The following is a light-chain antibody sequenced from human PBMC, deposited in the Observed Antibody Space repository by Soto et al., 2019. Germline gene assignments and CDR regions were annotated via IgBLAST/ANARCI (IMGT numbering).Light chain of an antibody. V-gene: IGLV1-44*01. J-gene: IGLJ1*01. CDR1: SSNIGSNA. CDR2: TDN. Sequence: VLTQPPSASGTPGQRVTISCSGSSSNIGSNAVNWYQQFPGTAPKLLIYTDNQRPSGVPDRFSGSKSGTSASLAISGLQSEDEADYFCAAWDGSLNAYVFGTGTKLTVL. CDR3: AAWDGSLNAYV.